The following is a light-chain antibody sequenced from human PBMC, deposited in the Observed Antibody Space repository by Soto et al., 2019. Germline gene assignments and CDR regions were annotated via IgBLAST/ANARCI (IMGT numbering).Light chain of an antibody. J-gene: IGKJ2*01. CDR1: QSVSSN. CDR2: GAS. V-gene: IGKV3-15*01. CDR3: QQYNNWPPRAT. Sequence: EIVMTQSPATLSVSPGERATLFCRASQSVSSNLAWYQQKPGQAPRLLIYGASTRATGIPARFSGSGSGTEFTLTISSLQSEDFAVYYCQQYNNWPPRATFGQGTKLEIK.